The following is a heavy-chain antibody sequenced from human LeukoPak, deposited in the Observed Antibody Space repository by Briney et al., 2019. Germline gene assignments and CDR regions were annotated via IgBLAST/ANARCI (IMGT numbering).Heavy chain of an antibody. CDR3: ARIIVGALDY. V-gene: IGHV4-39*01. J-gene: IGHJ4*02. Sequence: SETLSLTCTVSGGSISSSSYYWGWIRQPPGKGLERIGSIYYSGSTYYNPSLKSRVTISVDTSKNQFSLKLSSVAAADTAVDYCARIIVGALDYWGQGTRVTVSS. CDR2: IYYSGST. D-gene: IGHD1-26*01. CDR1: GGSISSSSYY.